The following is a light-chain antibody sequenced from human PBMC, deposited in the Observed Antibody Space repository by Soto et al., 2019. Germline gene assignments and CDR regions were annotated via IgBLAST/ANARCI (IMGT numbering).Light chain of an antibody. CDR3: QQSYSTHLT. J-gene: IGKJ1*01. V-gene: IGKV1-39*01. CDR2: AAS. CDR1: QSISSY. Sequence: DIQMTQSPSSLSASVGDRVTITCRASQSISSYLNWYQQKPGKAPKLLIYAASSLQSGVPSRFSGSGSGTDFTLTISSLQPDDFATYYCQQSYSTHLTFGQGTPVEIK.